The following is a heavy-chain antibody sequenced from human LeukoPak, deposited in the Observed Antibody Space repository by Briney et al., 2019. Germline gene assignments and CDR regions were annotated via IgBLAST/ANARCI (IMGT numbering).Heavy chain of an antibody. D-gene: IGHD1-26*01. CDR3: ARAAYSGSYHSDY. CDR2: IYYSGST. V-gene: IGHV4-61*01. J-gene: IGHJ4*02. Sequence: NPSETLSLTCTVSGGSVNSGSYYWNWIRQPPGKGLEWIRYIYYSGSTNYNPSLKSRVTISVDTSKNQFSLKLSSVTAADTAVYYCARAAYSGSYHSDYWGQGTLVTVSS. CDR1: GGSVNSGSYY.